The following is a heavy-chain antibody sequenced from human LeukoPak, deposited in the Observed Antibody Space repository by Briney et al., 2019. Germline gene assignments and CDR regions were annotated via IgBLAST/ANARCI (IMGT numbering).Heavy chain of an antibody. CDR3: ARVATVSFRDY. J-gene: IGHJ4*02. D-gene: IGHD5-12*01. Sequence: GGSLRLSCAASGFTFSSYAMSWVRQAPGKGLEWVSSISSSSSYIYYADSVKGRFTISRDNAKNSLYLQMNSLRAEDTAVYYCARVATVSFRDYWGQGTLVTVSS. CDR2: ISSSSSYI. CDR1: GFTFSSYA. V-gene: IGHV3-21*01.